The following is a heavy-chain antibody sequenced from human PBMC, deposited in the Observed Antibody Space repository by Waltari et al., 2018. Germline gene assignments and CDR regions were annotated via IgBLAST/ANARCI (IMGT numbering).Heavy chain of an antibody. Sequence: QVQLVQSGAEVKKPGASVKVSCKASGSTFTRYAMHWVRQAPGQRLEWMGWINAGNGNTKYSQKFQGRVTITRDTSASTAYMELSSLRSEDTAVYYCARVEGAAGLDIWGQGTMVTVSS. V-gene: IGHV1-3*01. J-gene: IGHJ3*02. CDR2: INAGNGNT. CDR1: GSTFTRYA. D-gene: IGHD3-16*01. CDR3: ARVEGAAGLDI.